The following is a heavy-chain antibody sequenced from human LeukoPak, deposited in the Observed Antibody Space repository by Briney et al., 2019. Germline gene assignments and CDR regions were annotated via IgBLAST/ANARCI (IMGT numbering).Heavy chain of an antibody. Sequence: ASVKVSCKASGYTFTSYGISWVRQAPGQGLEWMGWISAYNGNTNYAQKLQGRVTMTTDTSTSTAYMELRSLRSDDTAVYYCARDGGSLDSSGYAPLDYWGQGTLVTVSS. V-gene: IGHV1-18*01. CDR3: ARDGGSLDSSGYAPLDY. J-gene: IGHJ4*02. D-gene: IGHD3-22*01. CDR1: GYTFTSYG. CDR2: ISAYNGNT.